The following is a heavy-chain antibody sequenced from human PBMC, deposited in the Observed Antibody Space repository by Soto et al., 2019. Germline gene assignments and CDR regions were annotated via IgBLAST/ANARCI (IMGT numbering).Heavy chain of an antibody. Sequence: GGSLRLSCAASGFTFSSYSMNWVRQAPGKGLEWVSYISSSSSTTCADSVQGRFTISRDNAKNTLYLQMNSLRAEDTAVYYCARGRVGGSPNNYGLDVWGQGTTVTVSS. J-gene: IGHJ6*02. V-gene: IGHV3-48*04. CDR2: ISSSSST. CDR3: ARGRVGGSPNNYGLDV. D-gene: IGHD1-26*01. CDR1: GFTFSSYS.